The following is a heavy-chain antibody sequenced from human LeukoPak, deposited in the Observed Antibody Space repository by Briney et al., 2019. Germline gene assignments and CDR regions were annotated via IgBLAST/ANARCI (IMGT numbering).Heavy chain of an antibody. Sequence: AGGSLRLSCVASGFTFSSYAMTWVRHGPGKGPEWVSGIGGSGDSIQYADSVKGRFTISRDNSENTLYLQMNSLRAEDTAVYYCARQDVDLVSTIFDHWGQGSLVTVSS. CDR3: ARQDVDLVSTIFDH. J-gene: IGHJ4*02. D-gene: IGHD5/OR15-5a*01. CDR2: IGGSGDSI. V-gene: IGHV3-23*01. CDR1: GFTFSSYA.